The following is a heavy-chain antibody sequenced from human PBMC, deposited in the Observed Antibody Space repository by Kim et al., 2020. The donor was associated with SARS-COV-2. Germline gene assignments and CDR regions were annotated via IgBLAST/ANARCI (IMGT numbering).Heavy chain of an antibody. J-gene: IGHJ2*01. Sequence: GGSLRLSCAASGFTFSSYDMHWVRQATGKGLEWVSAIGTAGDTYYPGSVKGRFTISRENAKNSLYLQMNSLRAGDTAVYYCARGVAAPGLYWYFDLWGRGTLVTVSS. D-gene: IGHD6-13*01. V-gene: IGHV3-13*04. CDR2: IGTAGDT. CDR3: ARGVAAPGLYWYFDL. CDR1: GFTFSSYD.